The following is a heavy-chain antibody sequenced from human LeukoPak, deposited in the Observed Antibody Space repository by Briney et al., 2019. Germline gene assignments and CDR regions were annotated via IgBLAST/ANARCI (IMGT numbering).Heavy chain of an antibody. CDR3: ARDTNLRGNDAFDI. D-gene: IGHD2-2*01. CDR2: INAGNGNT. V-gene: IGHV1-3*01. J-gene: IGHJ3*02. CDR1: GYTFTSYA. Sequence: ASVKVSCKASGYTFTSYAMHWVRQAPGQRLEWMGWINAGNGNTKYSQKFQGRVTITRDTSASTAYMELSSLRSEDTAVYYCARDTNLRGNDAFDIWGQGTMVTVSS.